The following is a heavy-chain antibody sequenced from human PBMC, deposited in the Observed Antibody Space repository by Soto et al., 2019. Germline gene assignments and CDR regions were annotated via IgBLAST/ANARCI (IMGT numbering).Heavy chain of an antibody. CDR1: GGSISSYY. V-gene: IGHV4-59*01. J-gene: IGHJ4*02. D-gene: IGHD3-16*01. CDR3: ARYSPRLRSRIFDY. Sequence: SETLSLTCTVSGGSISSYYWSWIRQPPGKGLEWIGYIYYSGSTNYNPSLKSRVTISVDTSKNQFSLKLSSVTAADTAVYYCARYSPRLRSRIFDYWGQGTLVTVSS. CDR2: IYYSGST.